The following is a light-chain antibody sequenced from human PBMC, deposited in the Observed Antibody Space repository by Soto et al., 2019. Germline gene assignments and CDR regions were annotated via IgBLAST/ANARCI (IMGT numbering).Light chain of an antibody. CDR1: QSVSSN. CDR2: GAS. Sequence: EIVMTQSPATLSVSPGERATLSCRASQSVSSNLAWYQQKPGQAPRLLIYGASTRATGIPARFSSSVSGTEFTLTISSLQSEDFTVYYCQQYNNWRTFGQGTKVEIK. J-gene: IGKJ1*01. V-gene: IGKV3-15*01. CDR3: QQYNNWRT.